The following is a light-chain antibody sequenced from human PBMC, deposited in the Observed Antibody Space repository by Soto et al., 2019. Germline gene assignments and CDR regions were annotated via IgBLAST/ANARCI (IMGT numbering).Light chain of an antibody. CDR2: GAS. CDR3: QQYGSSVT. V-gene: IGKV3-20*01. CDR1: QSVSNNY. J-gene: IGKJ1*01. Sequence: DIVFTHSPRTLSLSRGKRATLSCRASQSVSNNYLAWYQQNPGQAPRLLIYGASNRATGIQDRFSGSGSGTDFTLTISRVEPEDFAVYYCQQYGSSVTFGQGTKVDIK.